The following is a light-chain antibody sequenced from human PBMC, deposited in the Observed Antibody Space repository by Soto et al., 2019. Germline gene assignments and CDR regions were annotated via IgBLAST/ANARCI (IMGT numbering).Light chain of an antibody. CDR2: EVS. J-gene: IGLJ1*01. V-gene: IGLV2-8*01. CDR1: SSDVGGYNY. CDR3: SSYAGSNNLPYV. Sequence: QSVLTQPPSASGSPGQSVTISCTGTSSDVGGYNYVSWYQQHPGKAPKLMIYEVSKRPSGVPDRFSGSKSGNTASLTVSGLQAEDEADYYCSSYAGSNNLPYVFGTGTKLTVL.